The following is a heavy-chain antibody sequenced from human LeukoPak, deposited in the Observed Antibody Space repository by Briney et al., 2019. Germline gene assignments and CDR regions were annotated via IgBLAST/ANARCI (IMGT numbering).Heavy chain of an antibody. V-gene: IGHV5-51*01. CDR1: GYSFTSYW. CDR3: ARAPTTTTIFGVVIKGYYYYYMDV. J-gene: IGHJ6*03. CDR2: IYPGDSDT. D-gene: IGHD3-3*01. Sequence: GESLKISCKGSGYSFTSYWIGWVRQMPGKGLEWMGIIYPGDSDTRYSPSFQGQVTISADKSISTAYLQWSSLKASDTAMYCCARAPTTTTIFGVVIKGYYYYYMDVWGKGTTVTVSS.